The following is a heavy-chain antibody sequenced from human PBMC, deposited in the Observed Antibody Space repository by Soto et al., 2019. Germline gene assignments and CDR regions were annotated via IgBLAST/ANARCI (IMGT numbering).Heavy chain of an antibody. J-gene: IGHJ4*02. CDR2: INPNSGGT. D-gene: IGHD6-19*01. V-gene: IGHV1-2*02. CDR1: GYTFTSYA. Sequence: ASLKVSCKASGYTFTSYAMHWVLQAPGQGLEWMGWINPNSGGTNYAQKLQGRVTMTRDTSTSTAYMELRSLRSDDTAVYYCARDPVAGTYFDYWGQGTLVTVS. CDR3: ARDPVAGTYFDY.